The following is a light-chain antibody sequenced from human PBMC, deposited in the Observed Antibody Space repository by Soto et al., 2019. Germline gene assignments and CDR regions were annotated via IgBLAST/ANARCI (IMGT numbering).Light chain of an antibody. CDR2: HVN. Sequence: QSALTQSASVSGSPGQSITISCTGTSSDVGDYNYVSWYQQHPGKAPKLIIYHVNNRPSGVSIRFSGSKSGNTASLTISGLQAEDEADYYCSSYTISSTLGFGTGTKVTVL. J-gene: IGLJ1*01. CDR1: SSDVGDYNY. V-gene: IGLV2-14*01. CDR3: SSYTISSTLG.